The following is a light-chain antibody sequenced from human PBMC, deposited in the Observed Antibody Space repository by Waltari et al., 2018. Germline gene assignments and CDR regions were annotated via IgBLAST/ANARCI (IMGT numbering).Light chain of an antibody. V-gene: IGKV1-39*01. CDR3: QQSYSTPLT. J-gene: IGKJ4*01. Sequence: DIKMTRLPSPRSASVGDRVTTTSGPSQSISSYLNWYQQKPGKAPKLLIYAASSLQSGVPSRFSGSGSGTDFTLTISSLQPEDFATYYCQQSYSTPLTFGGGTKVEIK. CDR1: QSISSY. CDR2: AAS.